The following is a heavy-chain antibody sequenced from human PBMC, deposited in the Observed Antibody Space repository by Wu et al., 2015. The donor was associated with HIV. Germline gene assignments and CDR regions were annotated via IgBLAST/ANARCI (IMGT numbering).Heavy chain of an antibody. CDR3: ANSSSSFVLDM. CDR1: GYIFTGYY. J-gene: IGHJ3*02. CDR2: INPNSGGA. Sequence: QVQLVQSGAEVKKPGASVKVSCKASGYIFTGYYINWVRQAPGQGLEWMGWINPNSGGAKSAQKFQGRVSMTRDTSISTAYMELSGLRSDDTAVYYCANSSSSFVLDMWGQGTMVTVSS. V-gene: IGHV1-2*02. D-gene: IGHD2-2*01.